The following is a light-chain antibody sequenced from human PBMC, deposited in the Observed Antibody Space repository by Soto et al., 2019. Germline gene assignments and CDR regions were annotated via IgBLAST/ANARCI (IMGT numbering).Light chain of an antibody. Sequence: EIVLTQSPATLSLSPGERATLSCRASQSVSSYLAWYQQKPGQAPRLLIYDASNRATGIPARFSGSGSGTDFTLTISSLEPEDFAVYYCXXRSNWPPSFGQGTKVDIK. CDR3: XXRSNWPPS. J-gene: IGKJ1*01. V-gene: IGKV3-11*01. CDR2: DAS. CDR1: QSVSSY.